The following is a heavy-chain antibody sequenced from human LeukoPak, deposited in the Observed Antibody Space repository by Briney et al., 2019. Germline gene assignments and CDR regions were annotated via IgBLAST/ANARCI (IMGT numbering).Heavy chain of an antibody. CDR3: AKASWVSSADAVL. CDR1: GFILRDYA. Sequence: GSLRLSCVASGFILRDYAMSWVRQAPAGGPEWVSSLRGDGETFYTDSVKGRFTLSRDHSRNTVYLQLNNLRVEDTAVYYCAKASWVSSADAVLWGQGTLVTVS. CDR2: LRGDGET. J-gene: IGHJ4*02. D-gene: IGHD3-16*01. V-gene: IGHV3-23*01.